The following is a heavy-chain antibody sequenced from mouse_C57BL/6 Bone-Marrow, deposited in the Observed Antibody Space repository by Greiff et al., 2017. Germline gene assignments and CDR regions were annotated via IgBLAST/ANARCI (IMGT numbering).Heavy chain of an antibody. J-gene: IGHJ1*03. V-gene: IGHV1-50*01. Sequence: QVQLQQPGAELVKPGASVKLSCKASGYTFTSYWMQWVKQRPGQGLEWIGEIDPSDSYTNYNQKFKGKATLTVDTSSSTAYMQLSSRTSEDSAVYYCARESNWDVYWYFDVWGTGTTVTVSS. D-gene: IGHD4-1*01. CDR1: GYTFTSYW. CDR2: IDPSDSYT. CDR3: ARESNWDVYWYFDV.